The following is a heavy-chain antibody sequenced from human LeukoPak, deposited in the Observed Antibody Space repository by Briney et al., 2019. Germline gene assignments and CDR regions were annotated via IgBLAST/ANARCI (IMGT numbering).Heavy chain of an antibody. CDR3: ARDLLQLSDFDY. CDR1: GFTFSSYA. J-gene: IGHJ4*02. CDR2: IKQDGSEK. V-gene: IGHV3-7*01. D-gene: IGHD5-18*01. Sequence: PGGSLRLSCAASGFTFSSYAMSWVRQAPGKGLEWVANIKQDGSEKYYVDSVKGRFTISRDNAKNSLYLQMNSLRAEDTAVYYCARDLLQLSDFDYWGQGTLVTVSS.